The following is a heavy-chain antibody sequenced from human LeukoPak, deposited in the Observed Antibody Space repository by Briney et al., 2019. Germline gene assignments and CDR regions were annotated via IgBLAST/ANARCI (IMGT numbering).Heavy chain of an antibody. V-gene: IGHV3-21*01. J-gene: IGHJ4*02. CDR1: GFTFSGYS. CDR3: RRYGAGSYLFYY. Sequence: GGSLTLSCAASGFTFSGYSMNWVRQAPGKGLEWVSYIRSSSSYIYYADSVKGRVTISRNNAKQSLYLQMNSLRGEDTSVYCDRRYGAGSYLFYYLGQGTLVTVSS. D-gene: IGHD3-10*01. CDR2: IRSSSSYI.